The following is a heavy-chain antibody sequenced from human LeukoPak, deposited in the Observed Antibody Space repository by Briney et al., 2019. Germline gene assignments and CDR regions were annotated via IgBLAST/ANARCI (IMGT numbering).Heavy chain of an antibody. Sequence: ASVKVSCKASGGTFSSYAISWVRQAPGQGLEWMGGIIPIFGTANYAQKFQGRVTITTDESTGTAYMELSSLRSEDTAVYYCASRSRIKDYYYYMDVWGKGTTVTVSS. CDR2: IIPIFGTA. J-gene: IGHJ6*03. D-gene: IGHD2-15*01. CDR1: GGTFSSYA. CDR3: ASRSRIKDYYYYMDV. V-gene: IGHV1-69*05.